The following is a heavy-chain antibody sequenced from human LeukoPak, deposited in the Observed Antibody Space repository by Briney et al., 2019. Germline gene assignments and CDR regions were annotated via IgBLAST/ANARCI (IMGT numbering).Heavy chain of an antibody. D-gene: IGHD5-12*01. CDR2: ISYDGSNK. V-gene: IGHV3-30*18. CDR3: AKDMSGYSDY. J-gene: IGHJ4*02. Sequence: KPGGSLRLSCAASGFTFSSYGMHRVRQAPGKGLEWVAVISYDGSNKYYADSVKGRFTISRDNSKNTLYLQMNSLRAEDTAVYYCAKDMSGYSDYWGQGTLVTVSS. CDR1: GFTFSSYG.